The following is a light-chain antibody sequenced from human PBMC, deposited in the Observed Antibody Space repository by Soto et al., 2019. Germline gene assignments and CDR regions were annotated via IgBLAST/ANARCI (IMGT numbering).Light chain of an antibody. J-gene: IGKJ1*01. CDR3: QHYATYPWT. V-gene: IGKV1-5*03. Sequence: DIQMTQSPSTLSASVGDRVTITCRASQSISSWLAWYQQKPGKAPKLLIYRASCLESGVPSRFSGSGSGKEFPFTISSLQPDDFAPYYCQHYATYPWTFSQGTTVEIK. CDR1: QSISSW. CDR2: RAS.